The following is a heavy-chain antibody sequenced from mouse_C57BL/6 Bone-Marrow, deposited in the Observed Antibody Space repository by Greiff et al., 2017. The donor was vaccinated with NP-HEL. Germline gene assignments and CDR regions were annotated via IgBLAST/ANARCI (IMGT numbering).Heavy chain of an antibody. J-gene: IGHJ1*03. D-gene: IGHD2-4*01. CDR1: GYTFTSYG. Sequence: VQLQQSGAELARPGASVKLSCKASGYTFTSYGISWVKQRTGQGLEWIGEIYPRSGNTYYNEKFKGKATLTADKSSSTAYMELRSLTSEASAVYFCARCYYDYGNWYFDVWGTGTTVTVSS. V-gene: IGHV1-81*01. CDR2: IYPRSGNT. CDR3: ARCYYDYGNWYFDV.